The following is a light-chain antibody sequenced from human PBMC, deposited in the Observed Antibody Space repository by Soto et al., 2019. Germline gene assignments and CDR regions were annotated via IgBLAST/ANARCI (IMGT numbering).Light chain of an antibody. V-gene: IGLV2-14*01. CDR1: SSDVGGYNY. J-gene: IGLJ1*01. Sequence: QSALTQPASVSGSPGQSIAISCTGTSSDVGGYNYVSWYQQHPGKAPKLMIREVSNRPSGVSDRFSGSKSGNTASLTISGLQADDEADYYCSSHTSYSTRVFGTGTKVTV. CDR3: SSHTSYSTRV. CDR2: EVS.